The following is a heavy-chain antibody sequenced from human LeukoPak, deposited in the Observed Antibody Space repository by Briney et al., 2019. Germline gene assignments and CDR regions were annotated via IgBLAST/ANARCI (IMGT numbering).Heavy chain of an antibody. CDR1: GGSFSGYY. CDR2: INHSGST. CDR3: ARGLEYSSGWFGTGQNWFDP. Sequence: SETLSLTCAVYGGSFSGYYWSWIRQPPGKGLGWIGEINHSGSTNYNPSLKSRVTISVDTSKNQFSLKLSSVTAADTAVYYCARGLEYSSGWFGTGQNWFDPWGQGTLVTVSS. J-gene: IGHJ5*02. D-gene: IGHD6-19*01. V-gene: IGHV4-34*01.